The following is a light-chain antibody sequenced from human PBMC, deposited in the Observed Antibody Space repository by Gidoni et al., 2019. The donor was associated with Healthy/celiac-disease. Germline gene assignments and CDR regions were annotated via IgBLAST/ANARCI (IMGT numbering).Light chain of an antibody. CDR1: QSLLHSNGYNY. CDR3: MQALQTPLT. CDR2: LGS. V-gene: IGKV2-28*01. Sequence: DSVMTQSPLSLPVTPGEPASISCRSSQSLLHSNGYNYLDWYLQNPGQSPQLLIYLGSNRASGVPDRFSGSGSGTDFTLKISRVEAEDVGVYYCMQALQTPLTFGGGTKVEIK. J-gene: IGKJ4*01.